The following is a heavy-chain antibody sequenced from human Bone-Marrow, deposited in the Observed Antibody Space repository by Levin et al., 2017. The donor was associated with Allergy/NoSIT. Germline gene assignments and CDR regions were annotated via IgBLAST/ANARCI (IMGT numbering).Heavy chain of an antibody. J-gene: IGHJ5*02. CDR2: MNPNSGNT. D-gene: IGHD3-16*01. CDR3: ARVKSKPLIMGNWFDP. CDR1: GYTFTSYD. V-gene: IGHV1-8*01. Sequence: ASVKVSCKASGYTFTSYDINWVRQATGQGLEWMGWMNPNSGNTGYAQKFQGRVTMTRNTSISTAYMELSSLRSEDTAVYYCARVKSKPLIMGNWFDPWGQGTLVTVSS.